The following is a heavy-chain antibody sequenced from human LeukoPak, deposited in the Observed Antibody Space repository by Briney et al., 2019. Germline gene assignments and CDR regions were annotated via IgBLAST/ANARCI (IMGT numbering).Heavy chain of an antibody. D-gene: IGHD6-13*01. J-gene: IGHJ3*02. CDR3: ARSETTIAAAGDGFDI. Sequence: PGGSLRLSCAASGFTVSSNYMNWVRQAAGKGLEWVSAIYSGGRTYYADSVRGRFTISRDNSKNTLSLQMNSLRAEDTAVYYCARSETTIAAAGDGFDIWGQGTMVTVSS. CDR1: GFTVSSNY. V-gene: IGHV3-66*01. CDR2: IYSGGRT.